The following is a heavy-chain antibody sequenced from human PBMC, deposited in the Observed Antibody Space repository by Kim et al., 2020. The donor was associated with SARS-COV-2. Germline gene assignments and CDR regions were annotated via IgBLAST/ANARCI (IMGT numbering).Heavy chain of an antibody. D-gene: IGHD3-16*01. V-gene: IGHV5-51*01. CDR1: GYRFSGYW. J-gene: IGHJ4*02. CDR3: ARSWGISLQTIYTY. CDR2: ISPGDSGA. Sequence: GESLKISCVASGYRFSGYWIAWVRQRPGKGLEWLGTISPGDSGARYGPSFLGQATISADTSTNAAYLQWNSLQASDSGIYYCARSWGISLQTIYTYWGQGTQLTV.